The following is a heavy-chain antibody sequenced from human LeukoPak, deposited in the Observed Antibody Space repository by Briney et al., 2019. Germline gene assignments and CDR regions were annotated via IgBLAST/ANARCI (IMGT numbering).Heavy chain of an antibody. CDR3: EILSDDYRDYYFDF. CDR1: GFTFGIYA. CDR2: ISARDGST. Sequence: GGSLRLSCAASGFTFGIYAMSWVRQAPGQGLDWVSAISARDGSTYYADSVKGRFTISRDNSKNTLYLQMKSLRAEDTAVYYCEILSDDYRDYYFDFWGYGTLVTVSS. D-gene: IGHD4-17*01. V-gene: IGHV3-23*01. J-gene: IGHJ4*01.